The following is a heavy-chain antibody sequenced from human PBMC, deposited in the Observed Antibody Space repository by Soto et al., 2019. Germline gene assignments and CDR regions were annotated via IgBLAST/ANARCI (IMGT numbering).Heavy chain of an antibody. D-gene: IGHD2-2*01. CDR1: GGSISSSSYY. J-gene: IGHJ4*02. CDR3: ARLVVVVPAAHFWSGYYFDY. CDR2: IYYSGST. Sequence: QLQLQESGPGLVKPSETLSLTCTVSGGSISSSSYYWGWIRQPPGKGLEWIGSIYYSGSTYYNPSLKSRVTISVDTSKNQFSLKLSSVTAADTAVYYCARLVVVVPAAHFWSGYYFDYWGQGTLVTVSS. V-gene: IGHV4-39*01.